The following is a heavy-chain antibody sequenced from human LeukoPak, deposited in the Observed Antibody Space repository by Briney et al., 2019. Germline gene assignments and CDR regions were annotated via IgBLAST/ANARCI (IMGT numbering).Heavy chain of an antibody. CDR3: ARTTVVTPAFAY. D-gene: IGHD4-23*01. J-gene: IGHJ4*02. Sequence: SETLSLTCTVSGDSIASDYWSWIRQPPGKGLEWIGYINYSGNTNYNASLKSRVTISVDTSKNQFSLKLSSVTAADTAVYYCARTTVVTPAFAYWGQGTLVTVSS. CDR2: INYSGNT. CDR1: GDSIASDY. V-gene: IGHV4-59*12.